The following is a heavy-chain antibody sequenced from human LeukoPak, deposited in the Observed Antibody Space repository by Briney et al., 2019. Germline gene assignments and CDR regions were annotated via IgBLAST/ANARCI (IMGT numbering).Heavy chain of an antibody. D-gene: IGHD3-3*01. CDR1: GFTFSSYG. J-gene: IGHJ4*02. Sequence: GGSLRLSCAASGFTFSSYGMHWVRQAPGKGLEWVSAISGSGGSTYYADSVKGRFTISRDNSKNTLYLQMNSLRAEDTAVYYCAKDRVVMPPGYFDYWGQGTLVTVSS. CDR2: ISGSGGST. V-gene: IGHV3-23*01. CDR3: AKDRVVMPPGYFDY.